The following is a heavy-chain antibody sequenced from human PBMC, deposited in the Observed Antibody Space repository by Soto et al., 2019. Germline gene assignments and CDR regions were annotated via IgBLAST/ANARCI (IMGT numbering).Heavy chain of an antibody. CDR3: ASQGDVDTAMVDYYYGMDV. V-gene: IGHV4-34*01. Sequence: SETLSLTCAVYGGSFSGYYWSWIRQPPGKGLEWIGEINHSGSTNYNPSLKSRVTISVDTSENQFSLKLSSVTAADTAVYYCASQGDVDTAMVDYYYGMDVWGQGTTVTVSS. CDR2: INHSGST. CDR1: GGSFSGYY. D-gene: IGHD5-18*01. J-gene: IGHJ6*02.